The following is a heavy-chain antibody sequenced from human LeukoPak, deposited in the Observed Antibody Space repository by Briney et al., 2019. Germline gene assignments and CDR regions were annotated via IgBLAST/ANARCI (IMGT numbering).Heavy chain of an antibody. J-gene: IGHJ4*02. V-gene: IGHV4-39*07. CDR1: GGSISSDSYY. D-gene: IGHD3/OR15-3a*01. Sequence: SETLSLTCTVSGGSISSDSYYWAWIRQPPGKGLEWIASIYYSGSTNYNPSLKSRVTISVDTSKNQFSLKLSSVTAADTAVYYCARGTGTFDYWGQGTLVTVSS. CDR2: IYYSGST. CDR3: ARGTGTFDY.